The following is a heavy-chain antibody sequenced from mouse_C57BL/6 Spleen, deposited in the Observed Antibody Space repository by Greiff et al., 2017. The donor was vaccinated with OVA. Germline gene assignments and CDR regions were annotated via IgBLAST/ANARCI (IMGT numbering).Heavy chain of an antibody. Sequence: QVQLQQPGAELARPGSSVKLSCKASGYTFTSYWMHWVKQRPIQGLEWIGNIDPSDSETHYNQKFKDKATVTVDKSSGTAYMQLSSLTAEDSAVYYCARWGLLSYWGQGTLVTVSA. D-gene: IGHD2-3*01. V-gene: IGHV1-52*01. CDR1: GYTFTSYW. CDR3: ARWGLLSY. J-gene: IGHJ3*01. CDR2: IDPSDSET.